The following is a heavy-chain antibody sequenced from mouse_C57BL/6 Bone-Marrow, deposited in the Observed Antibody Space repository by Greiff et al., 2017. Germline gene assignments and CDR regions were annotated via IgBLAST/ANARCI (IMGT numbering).Heavy chain of an antibody. D-gene: IGHD3-2*02. CDR1: GYTFTSYT. J-gene: IGHJ2*01. V-gene: IGHV1-4*01. CDR3: AIGSSSGYVGY. Sequence: QVQLKESGAELARPGASVKMSCKASGYTFTSYTMHWVKQRPGQGLEWIGYINPSRGYTKYNQKFKDKATLTEDKSSSTAYMQLRSLTSEDSAVYYCAIGSSSGYVGYWGQGTTLTVSS. CDR2: INPSRGYT.